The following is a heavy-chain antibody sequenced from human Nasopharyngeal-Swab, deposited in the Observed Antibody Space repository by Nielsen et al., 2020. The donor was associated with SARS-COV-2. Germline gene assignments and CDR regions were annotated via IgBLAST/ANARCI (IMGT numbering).Heavy chain of an antibody. V-gene: IGHV3-30-3*01. J-gene: IGHJ4*02. CDR3: ARDWGAGYDY. D-gene: IGHD3-16*01. CDR1: GFTFSSYA. Sequence: GESLKISCAASGFTFSSYAMHWVRQAPGKGLEWVAVISYDGNNKYYADSVKGRFTISRDNSKNTLYLQMNSLRAEDTAVYYCARDWGAGYDYWGQGTLVTVSS. CDR2: ISYDGNNK.